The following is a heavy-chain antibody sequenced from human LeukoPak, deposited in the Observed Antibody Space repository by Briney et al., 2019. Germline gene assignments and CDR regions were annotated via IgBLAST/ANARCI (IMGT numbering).Heavy chain of an antibody. V-gene: IGHV1-2*02. J-gene: IGHJ4*02. CDR2: INPNSGGT. CDR1: GYTFTGYY. Sequence: VASVKVSCKASGYTFTGYYMHWVRQAPGQGLEWMGWINPNSGGTNYAQKFQGRVTMTRDTSISTAYMELSRLRSDDTAVYYCARDHHLGSEFDYWGQGTLVTVSS. D-gene: IGHD7-27*01. CDR3: ARDHHLGSEFDY.